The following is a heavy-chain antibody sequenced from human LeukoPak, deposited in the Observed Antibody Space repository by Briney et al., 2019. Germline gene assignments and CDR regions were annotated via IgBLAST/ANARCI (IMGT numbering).Heavy chain of an antibody. D-gene: IGHD3-9*01. CDR1: GFTFSSYS. CDR2: ISSSSSYI. CDR3: ARGEEYYDILTGYYRIWAFDI. Sequence: GGSLRLSCAASGFTFSSYSMNWVRQAPGKGLEWVSSISSSSSYIYYADSVKGRFTISRDNAKNSLYLQMNSLRAEDTAVYYCARGEEYYDILTGYYRIWAFDIWGQGTMVTVSS. J-gene: IGHJ3*02. V-gene: IGHV3-21*01.